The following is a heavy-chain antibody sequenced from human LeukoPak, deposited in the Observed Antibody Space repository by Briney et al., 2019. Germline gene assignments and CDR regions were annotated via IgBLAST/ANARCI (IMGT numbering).Heavy chain of an antibody. V-gene: IGHV5-51*01. CDR3: ASQKYLLHYYGSGSNAFDI. D-gene: IGHD3-10*01. CDR1: GYSFTSYW. J-gene: IGHJ3*02. Sequence: GESLKISCKGSGYSFTSYWIGWVRQMPGKGLEWMGIIYPGDSDTRYSPSFQGQVTISADKSISTAYLQWSSLKASDTAMYYCASQKYLLHYYGSGSNAFDIWGQGTMVTVSS. CDR2: IYPGDSDT.